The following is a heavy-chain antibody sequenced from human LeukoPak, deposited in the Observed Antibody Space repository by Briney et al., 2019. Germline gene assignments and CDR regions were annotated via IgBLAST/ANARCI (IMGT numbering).Heavy chain of an antibody. D-gene: IGHD3/OR15-3a*01. CDR1: GESFSGHY. V-gene: IGHV4-34*01. CDR2: INHHGVS. CDR3: ARGLVGLYYMDV. J-gene: IGHJ6*03. Sequence: PSETLSLTCAVYGESFSGHYWTWIRQSPGKGLEWIGDINHHGVSNHNPSLKSRVTILRDTSKNQLSLKPNSVTAADTGVYYCARGLVGLYYMDVWGNGTTVSVSS.